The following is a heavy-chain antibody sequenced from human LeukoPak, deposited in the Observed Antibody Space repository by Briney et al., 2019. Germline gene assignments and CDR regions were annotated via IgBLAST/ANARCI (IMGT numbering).Heavy chain of an antibody. J-gene: IGHJ6*03. Sequence: ASVKVSCKASGGTFSSYAISWVRQAPGQGLEWMGGIIPIFGTANYAQKFQGRVTITADESTSTAYMELSSLRSEDTAVYYCARVMGRKRSSPYYYYMDVWGKGTTVTVSS. CDR2: IIPIFGTA. V-gene: IGHV1-69*01. D-gene: IGHD2-8*01. CDR1: GGTFSSYA. CDR3: ARVMGRKRSSPYYYYMDV.